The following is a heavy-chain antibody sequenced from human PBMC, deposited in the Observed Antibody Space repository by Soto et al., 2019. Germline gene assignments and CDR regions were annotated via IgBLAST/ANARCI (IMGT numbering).Heavy chain of an antibody. V-gene: IGHV4-31*03. CDR2: IYYSGST. D-gene: IGHD2-2*01. Sequence: SETLSLTCTVSGGSISSGGYYWSWIRQHPGKGLEWIGYIYYSGSTYYNPSLKSRVTISVDTSKNQFSLKLGSVTAAATAVYYCARARGGYCSSTSCYLSFAMNYYYYYYMDVWGKGTTVTVCS. CDR1: GGSISSGGYY. CDR3: ARARGGYCSSTSCYLSFAMNYYYYYYMDV. J-gene: IGHJ6*03.